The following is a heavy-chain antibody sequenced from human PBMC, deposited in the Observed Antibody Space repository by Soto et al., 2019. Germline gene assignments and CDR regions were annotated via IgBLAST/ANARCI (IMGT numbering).Heavy chain of an antibody. J-gene: IGHJ6*02. CDR2: KNPKSGNT. Sequence: QVQLVQSGAEVKKPGASVKVSCKASGYTFTSYDINWVRQATGQGLEGMGWKNPKSGNTVYAQKFQGRVTMTRNTSISKAYMELSSLRSQDTAIYYCARDQTNYGMDVWGQGTTVTVSS. CDR3: ARDQTNYGMDV. CDR1: GYTFTSYD. V-gene: IGHV1-8*01.